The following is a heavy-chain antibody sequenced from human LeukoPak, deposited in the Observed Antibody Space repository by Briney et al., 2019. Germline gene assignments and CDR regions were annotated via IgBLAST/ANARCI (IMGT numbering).Heavy chain of an antibody. Sequence: PGGSLRLSCAASGFTFSSYAMSWVRQAPGKGLEWVSAISGSGGSTYYADSVKGRFTISRDNSKNTLYLQMNSLRAEDTAVYYCAKDPSSSWYENWFDPWGQGTLVTVSS. J-gene: IGHJ5*02. CDR2: ISGSGGST. CDR3: AKDPSSSWYENWFDP. CDR1: GFTFSSYA. D-gene: IGHD6-13*01. V-gene: IGHV3-23*01.